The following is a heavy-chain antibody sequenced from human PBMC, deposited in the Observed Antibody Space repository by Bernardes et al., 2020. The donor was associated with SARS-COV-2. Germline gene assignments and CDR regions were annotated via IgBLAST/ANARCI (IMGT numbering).Heavy chain of an antibody. CDR1: GFILSSYW. D-gene: IGHD3-10*01. J-gene: IGHJ4*02. Sequence: GGSLRLSCAASGFILSSYWMSWVRQAPGKGLEWVANINQDGSQKYYVDSVEGRFTISRDNARNSLYLQMNSLRAEDTAVYYCARAYSLDYYASGSYLDYWGQGTLATVSS. CDR3: ARAYSLDYYASGSYLDY. V-gene: IGHV3-7*03. CDR2: INQDGSQK.